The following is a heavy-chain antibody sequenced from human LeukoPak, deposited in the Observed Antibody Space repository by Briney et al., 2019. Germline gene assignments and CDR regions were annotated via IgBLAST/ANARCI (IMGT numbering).Heavy chain of an antibody. V-gene: IGHV3-30*04. CDR3: ARDWDILTGTYAFDI. J-gene: IGHJ3*02. Sequence: GGSLRLSCAASGFTFSSYAMHWVRQAPGKGLEWVAAISSDGSNTYYADSVKGRFTISRDNSKNTLYLQMNSLRAEDTAVYYCARDWDILTGTYAFDIWGQGTMVTVSS. D-gene: IGHD3-9*01. CDR1: GFTFSSYA. CDR2: ISSDGSNT.